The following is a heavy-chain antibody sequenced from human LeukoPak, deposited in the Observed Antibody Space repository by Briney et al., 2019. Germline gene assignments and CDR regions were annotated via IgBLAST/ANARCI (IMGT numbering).Heavy chain of an antibody. CDR1: SGSISSSNW. J-gene: IGHJ4*02. D-gene: IGHD1-26*01. V-gene: IGHV4-4*02. CDR3: ARDPHSGSFGSNY. CDR2: IYHTGSP. Sequence: SETLSLTCAVSSGSISSSNWWSWVRQPPGKGLEWIGEIYHTGSPNYNPSLKSRVTISVDKSKNHFSLSLSSVTAADTAVYYCARDPHSGSFGSNYWGQGTLVTVSS.